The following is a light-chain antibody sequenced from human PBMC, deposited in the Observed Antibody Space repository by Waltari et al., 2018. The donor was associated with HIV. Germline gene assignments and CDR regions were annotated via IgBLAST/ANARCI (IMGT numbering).Light chain of an antibody. J-gene: IGKJ4*01. CDR2: DAS. CDR3: QQRSNWPPLT. CDR1: QSVNNY. V-gene: IGKV3-11*01. Sequence: EIVLTQSPATLSLSPGESATLSCRASQSVNNYLAWYQQKPGQAPRLLIYDASNRATGIPARVSGSGSETDFTLTISSLEPEDFAVYYCQQRSNWPPLTFGGGTKVEIK.